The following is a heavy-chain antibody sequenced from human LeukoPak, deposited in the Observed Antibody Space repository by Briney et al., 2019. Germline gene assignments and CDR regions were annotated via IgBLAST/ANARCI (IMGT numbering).Heavy chain of an antibody. CDR2: ISNSGSTI. CDR3: ARAAAGYFDY. Sequence: PGGSLRLSCAASGFTFSDYYMSWIRQAPGKGLEWVSYISNSGSTIYYADSVKGRFAISRDNSKNTLYLQMNSLRAGDTAVYYCARAAAGYFDYWGQGTLVTVSS. J-gene: IGHJ4*02. CDR1: GFTFSDYY. V-gene: IGHV3-11*04. D-gene: IGHD6-13*01.